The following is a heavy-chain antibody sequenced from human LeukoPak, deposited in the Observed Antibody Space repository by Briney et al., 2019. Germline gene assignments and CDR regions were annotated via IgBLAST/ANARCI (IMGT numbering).Heavy chain of an antibody. Sequence: GGSLRLSCAATGFTFSDYYMSWLRQAPGKGLEWISYISSSGSADYYADSVQGRFTISRDNAKNSLYLQMNSLRVEDTAVYYCARDFWSGSPDWGQGTLVTVSS. CDR3: ARDFWSGSPD. D-gene: IGHD3-3*01. CDR2: ISSSGSAD. J-gene: IGHJ4*02. V-gene: IGHV3-11*04. CDR1: GFTFSDYY.